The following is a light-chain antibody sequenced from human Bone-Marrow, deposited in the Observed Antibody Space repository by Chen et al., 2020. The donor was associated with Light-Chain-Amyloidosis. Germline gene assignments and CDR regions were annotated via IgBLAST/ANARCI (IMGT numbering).Light chain of an antibody. V-gene: IGKV4-1*01. CDR1: QSVLYSSNNKNY. Sequence: DIVMTQSPYSLAVSLGERATINCKSSQSVLYSSNNKNYLAWYQQKPGQPPKLLIYWASTRESGVPDRFSGSGSGTDFTLTISSLQAEDVAIYYCQQYYSTPPYTFGQGTKLDIK. CDR3: QQYYSTPPYT. CDR2: WAS. J-gene: IGKJ2*01.